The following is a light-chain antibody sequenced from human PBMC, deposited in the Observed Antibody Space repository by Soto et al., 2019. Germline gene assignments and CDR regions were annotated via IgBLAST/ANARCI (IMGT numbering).Light chain of an antibody. CDR2: GAS. CDR3: QQYDNRRT. Sequence: EILMTQSPATLSVSPVERVTLSCRAGQGVTTNLAWYRQKSGQAPSLLIYGASARAPGIPARFSGSGSGTEFTLTISSLQSEDFAVYYCQQYDNRRTFGQGTKVDIK. J-gene: IGKJ1*01. CDR1: QGVTTN. V-gene: IGKV3-15*01.